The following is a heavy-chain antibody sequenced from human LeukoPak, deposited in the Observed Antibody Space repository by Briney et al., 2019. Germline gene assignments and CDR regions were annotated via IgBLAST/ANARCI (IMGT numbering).Heavy chain of an antibody. CDR2: INPNSGGT. J-gene: IGHJ6*02. V-gene: IGHV1-2*02. Sequence: GASVTVSCKASGYTFTGYYMHWVRQAPGQGLEWMGWINPNSGGTNYAQKFQGRVTMTRDTSISTAYMELSRLRSDDTAVYYCARDGLERRSFYYYGMDVWGQGTTVTVSS. CDR3: ARDGLERRSFYYYGMDV. CDR1: GYTFTGYY. D-gene: IGHD1-1*01.